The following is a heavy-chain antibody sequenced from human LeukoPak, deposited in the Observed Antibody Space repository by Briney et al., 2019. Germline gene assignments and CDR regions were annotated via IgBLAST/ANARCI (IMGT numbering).Heavy chain of an antibody. CDR3: ARTAVGLFAWFDP. Sequence: SGAPSLTRTVPGGSICCGGYYWSWTRPHAGTGLGWIGYICYNGSTYYHPSLRSLVPLSVEMPKNQFSLKLSSVTAADTAVYYCARTAVGLFAWFDPWGQGTLVTVSS. V-gene: IGHV4-31*01. D-gene: IGHD4-23*01. CDR2: ICYNGST. J-gene: IGHJ5*02. CDR1: GGSICCGGYY.